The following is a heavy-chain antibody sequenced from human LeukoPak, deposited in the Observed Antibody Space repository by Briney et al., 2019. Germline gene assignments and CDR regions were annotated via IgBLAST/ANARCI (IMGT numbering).Heavy chain of an antibody. CDR3: AREVMVVEATTFWYFDL. V-gene: IGHV3-48*03. J-gene: IGHJ2*01. Sequence: GGSLRLSCAVSGFTFSRYEMNWVRQAPGKGLEWVSFIGSSGGPIYYADSVKGRFTISRDNDKNSLYLQMDSLRAEDTAVYYCAREVMVVEATTFWYFDLWGRGTLVTVSS. CDR1: GFTFSRYE. D-gene: IGHD2-15*01. CDR2: IGSSGGPI.